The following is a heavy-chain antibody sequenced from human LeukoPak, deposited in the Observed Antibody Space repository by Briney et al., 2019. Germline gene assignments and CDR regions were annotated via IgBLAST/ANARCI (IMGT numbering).Heavy chain of an antibody. Sequence: GRSLRLSCAASGFTFSSYVMHWVRQAPGKGLEWVAVISYDGTSKYYADSVKGRFTIPRDNSENTLYLQMNSLRPEDTAVYYCARAGDGYNSHFDSWGQGTLVIVSS. CDR3: ARAGDGYNSHFDS. J-gene: IGHJ4*02. V-gene: IGHV3-30-3*01. D-gene: IGHD5-24*01. CDR1: GFTFSSYV. CDR2: ISYDGTSK.